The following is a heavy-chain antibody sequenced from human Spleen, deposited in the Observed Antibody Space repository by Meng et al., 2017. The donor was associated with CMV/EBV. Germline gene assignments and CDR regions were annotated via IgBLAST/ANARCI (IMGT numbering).Heavy chain of an antibody. V-gene: IGHV4-34*01. D-gene: IGHD2-2*01. CDR2: IFSSGST. Sequence: YWWNWIRQSPGKGLEWIGYIFSSGSTNHNPSLWSRVSMSVDTSKNQFSLKLSSVTAADTAVYYCARGRRRYCSSTSCYGWFDPWGQGTLVTVSS. CDR1: YW. CDR3: ARGRRRYCSSTSCYGWFDP. J-gene: IGHJ5*02.